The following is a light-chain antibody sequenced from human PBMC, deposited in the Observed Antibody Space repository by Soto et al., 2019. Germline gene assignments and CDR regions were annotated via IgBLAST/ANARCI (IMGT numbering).Light chain of an antibody. V-gene: IGLV3-9*01. Sequence: SYELTQPLSVSVALGQTARITCGGTNIGSKNVHWYQQKPGQAPVLVIYRDSNRPSGIPERFSGSNSGNTATLTISRAQAGDEADYYWQVWDSSTARVFGGGTKLTVL. CDR3: QVWDSSTARV. J-gene: IGLJ3*02. CDR1: NIGSKN. CDR2: RDS.